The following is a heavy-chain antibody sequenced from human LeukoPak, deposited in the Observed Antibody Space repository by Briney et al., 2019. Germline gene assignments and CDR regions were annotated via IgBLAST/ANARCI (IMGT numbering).Heavy chain of an antibody. V-gene: IGHV3-9*01. CDR1: GFTFDDYA. CDR2: ISWNSGSI. J-gene: IGHJ4*02. D-gene: IGHD6-13*01. Sequence: PGGSLRLSCAASGFTFDDYAMHWVRQAPGKGLEWVSGISWNSGSIGYADSVKGRFTISRDNAKNSLYLQMNSLRAEDTAVYYCARVGIAAADYWGQGTLVTVSS. CDR3: ARVGIAAADY.